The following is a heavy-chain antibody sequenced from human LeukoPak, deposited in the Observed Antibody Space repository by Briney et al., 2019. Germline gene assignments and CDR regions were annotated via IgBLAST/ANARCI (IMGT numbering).Heavy chain of an antibody. D-gene: IGHD3-22*01. V-gene: IGHV3-33*01. J-gene: IGHJ4*02. Sequence: GGSLRLSCAASGFTFSSYGMHWVRQAPGKGLEWVAVIWYDGSNKYYADSVKGRFTISRDNSKNTLYLQTNSLRAEDTAVYYCARGVYGSGYYDYWGQGTLVTVSS. CDR3: ARGVYGSGYYDY. CDR1: GFTFSSYG. CDR2: IWYDGSNK.